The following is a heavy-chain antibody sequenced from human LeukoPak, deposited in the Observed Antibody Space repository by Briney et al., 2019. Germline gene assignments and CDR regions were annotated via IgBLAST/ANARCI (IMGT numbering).Heavy chain of an antibody. Sequence: SVKVSCKASGCTFSSYTISWVRQAPGQGLEWMGRIIPILGIANYAQKFQGRVTITADKSTSTAYMELSSLRSEDTAVYYCATRYSSGWYYFDYWGQGTLVTVSS. J-gene: IGHJ4*02. CDR1: GCTFSSYT. CDR2: IIPILGIA. D-gene: IGHD6-19*01. CDR3: ATRYSSGWYYFDY. V-gene: IGHV1-69*02.